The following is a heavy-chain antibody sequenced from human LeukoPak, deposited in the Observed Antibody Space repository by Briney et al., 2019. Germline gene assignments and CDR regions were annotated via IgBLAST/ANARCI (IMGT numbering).Heavy chain of an antibody. D-gene: IGHD6-13*01. Sequence: PGGSLRLSCAASGFTFRSNAMHWVRQGPGKGLEWVAVISYEGSNKFYADSVKGRFTISRDNSKNTLYLQMNSLRAEDTAVYYCARDREHLVWLGVGPLDSWGQGTLVTVSS. CDR3: ARDREHLVWLGVGPLDS. CDR1: GFTFRSNA. CDR2: ISYEGSNK. J-gene: IGHJ4*02. V-gene: IGHV3-30-3*01.